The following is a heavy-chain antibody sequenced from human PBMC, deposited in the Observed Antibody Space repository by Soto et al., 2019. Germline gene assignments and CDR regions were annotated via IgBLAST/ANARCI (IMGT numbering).Heavy chain of an antibody. Sequence: GGSLRLSCAASGFTFSSYSLNWVRQAPGKGLEWVSSISSSSTYIYYADSVKGRFTISRDNAKNPLYLQMTSLRAEDTAVYYCARDQDYSGGAFDIWGQGTMVTVSS. CDR3: ARDQDYSGGAFDI. V-gene: IGHV3-21*01. J-gene: IGHJ3*02. CDR1: GFTFSSYS. CDR2: ISSSSTYI. D-gene: IGHD4-4*01.